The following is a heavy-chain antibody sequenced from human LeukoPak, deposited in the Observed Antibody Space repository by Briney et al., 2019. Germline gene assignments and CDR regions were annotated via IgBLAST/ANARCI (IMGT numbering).Heavy chain of an antibody. CDR3: ATNYGSGRTTDAFDI. J-gene: IGHJ3*02. D-gene: IGHD3-10*01. V-gene: IGHV1-18*01. Sequence: ASVKVSCKASGYTFTSYGISWVRQAPGQGLEWMGWISAYNGNTNYAQKLRGRVTMTTDTSTSTAYMELRSLRSEDTAVYYCATNYGSGRTTDAFDIWGQGTMVTVSS. CDR2: ISAYNGNT. CDR1: GYTFTSYG.